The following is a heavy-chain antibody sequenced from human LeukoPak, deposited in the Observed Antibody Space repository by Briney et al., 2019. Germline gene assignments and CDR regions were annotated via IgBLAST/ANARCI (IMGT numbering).Heavy chain of an antibody. CDR1: GGSISSYY. Sequence: SETLSLTCTVSGGSISSYYWSWIRQPPGKGLEWIGYIYYSGSTNYNPSLKSRVTISVDTSKNQFSLKLSSVTAADTAVYYCARDYGRVSPGHFDLWGRGTLVTVSS. CDR2: IYYSGST. J-gene: IGHJ2*01. D-gene: IGHD1-26*01. V-gene: IGHV4-59*01. CDR3: ARDYGRVSPGHFDL.